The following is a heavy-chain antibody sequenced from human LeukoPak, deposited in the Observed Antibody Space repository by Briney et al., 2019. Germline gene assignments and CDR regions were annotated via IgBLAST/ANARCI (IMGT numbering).Heavy chain of an antibody. CDR3: ARENGYKYDY. CDR2: ISYSGST. CDR1: GGSFSSYY. V-gene: IGHV4-59*01. D-gene: IGHD5-24*01. J-gene: IGHJ4*02. Sequence: PSETLSLTCAVYGGSFSSYYWSWIRQPPGKGLEWIGYISYSGSTSYNPSLKSRVTISVDTSKNQFSLKLRSVTAADTAVYYCARENGYKYDYWGQGTLVTVSS.